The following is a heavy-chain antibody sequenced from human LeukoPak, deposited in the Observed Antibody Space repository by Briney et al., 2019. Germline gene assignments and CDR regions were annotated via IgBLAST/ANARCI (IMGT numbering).Heavy chain of an antibody. Sequence: GGSLRLSCAASGFTFSSSAMSWVRQAPGKGLEWVSAISNNGGYTYYADSVQGRFTISRDNSKSTLCLQMNSLRAEDTAVYYCARDANRGYDFWSGYLSPINWFDPWGQGTLVTVSS. V-gene: IGHV3-23*01. CDR2: ISNNGGYT. CDR3: ARDANRGYDFWSGYLSPINWFDP. D-gene: IGHD3-3*01. CDR1: GFTFSSSA. J-gene: IGHJ5*02.